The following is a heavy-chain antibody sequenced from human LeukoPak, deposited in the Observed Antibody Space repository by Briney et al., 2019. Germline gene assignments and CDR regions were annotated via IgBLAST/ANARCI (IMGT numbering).Heavy chain of an antibody. J-gene: IGHJ4*02. V-gene: IGHV4-59*08. CDR2: IYYSGST. CDR3: ARHRGDKVYFDY. Sequence: SETLSLTCTVSGGSISSYYWSWIRQPPGKGLEWIGYIYYSGSTNYNPSLKSRVTISVDTSKNQSSLKLSSVTAADTAVYYCARHRGDKVYFDYWGQGTLVTVSS. CDR1: GGSISSYY. D-gene: IGHD3-10*01.